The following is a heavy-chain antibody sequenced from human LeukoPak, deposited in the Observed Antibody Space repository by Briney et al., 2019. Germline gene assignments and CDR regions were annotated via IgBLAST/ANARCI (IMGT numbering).Heavy chain of an antibody. CDR3: AKDQTPYCYDGSGFSLDY. Sequence: GRSLRLSCAASGFTFDDYAMHWVRQAPGKGLEWVSLISWDGGSTYYADSVKGRFTISRDNSKNSLYLQMNSLRTEDTALYYCAKDQTPYCYDGSGFSLDYWGQGTLVTVSS. J-gene: IGHJ4*02. CDR2: ISWDGGST. D-gene: IGHD3-22*01. CDR1: GFTFDDYA. V-gene: IGHV3-43*01.